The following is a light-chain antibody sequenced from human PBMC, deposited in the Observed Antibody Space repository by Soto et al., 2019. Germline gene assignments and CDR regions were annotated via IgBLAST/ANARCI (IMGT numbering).Light chain of an antibody. J-gene: IGKJ1*01. CDR3: QVRDVWPS. Sequence: NLLTQSPLTLAVSPRGNALLSLRASQSVSTSLAWYQHKPGQAPRLFIYDASKRAPGIPARFTGSGSGAHFTLTISSLEPEDIAVYYCQVRDVWPSFGQGTKVDIK. CDR2: DAS. V-gene: IGKV3-11*01. CDR1: QSVSTS.